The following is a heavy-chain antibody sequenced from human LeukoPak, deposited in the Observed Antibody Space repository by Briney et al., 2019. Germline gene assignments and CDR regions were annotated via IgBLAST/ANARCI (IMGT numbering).Heavy chain of an antibody. J-gene: IGHJ4*02. CDR2: ISYDGSNK. D-gene: IGHD2-2*01. Sequence: GGSLRLSCAASGFTFSSYGMHWVRQAPGKGLEWVAVISYDGSNKYYADTVKGRFTISRDNSKNTLYLQMNSLRAEDTAVYYCAKDRRSSSTSYLFDYWGQGTLVTVSS. CDR3: AKDRRSSSTSYLFDY. V-gene: IGHV3-30*18. CDR1: GFTFSSYG.